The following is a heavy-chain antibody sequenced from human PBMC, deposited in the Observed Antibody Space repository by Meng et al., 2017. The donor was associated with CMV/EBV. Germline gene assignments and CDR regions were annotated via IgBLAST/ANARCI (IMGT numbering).Heavy chain of an antibody. Sequence: GSLRLSCTVSGGSISSYYWSWIRQPPGKGLEWIGYIYYSGSTNYNPSLKSRVTISVDTSKNQFSLKLSSVTAADTAVYYCAREGGVVVPAAIEHYYYYYGMDVWGQGTTVTVSS. J-gene: IGHJ6*02. CDR1: GGSISSYY. V-gene: IGHV4-59*01. D-gene: IGHD2-2*02. CDR3: AREGGVVVPAAIEHYYYYYGMDV. CDR2: IYYSGST.